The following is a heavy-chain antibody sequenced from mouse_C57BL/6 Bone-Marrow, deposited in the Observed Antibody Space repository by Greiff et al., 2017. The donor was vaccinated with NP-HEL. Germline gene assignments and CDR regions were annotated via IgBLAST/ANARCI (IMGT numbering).Heavy chain of an antibody. J-gene: IGHJ3*01. Sequence: DVKLVESGPSLVKPSQTLSLTCSVTGDSITRGYWNWIRKFPGNKLEYMGYTSYSGSTYYNPSLKSRISITRDTSKNQYYLQLNSVTTEDTATYYCVRSIGNYAWFAYWGQGTLVTVSA. D-gene: IGHD2-1*01. CDR3: VRSIGNYAWFAY. CDR2: TSYSGST. V-gene: IGHV3-8*02. CDR1: GDSITRGY.